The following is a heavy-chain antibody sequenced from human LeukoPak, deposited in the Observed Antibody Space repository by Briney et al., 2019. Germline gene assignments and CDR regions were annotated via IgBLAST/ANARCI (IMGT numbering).Heavy chain of an antibody. D-gene: IGHD1-26*01. J-gene: IGHJ1*01. Sequence: GASVKVSCKASGYTFTDYYMHWVRQAPGQGLEWMGWMNPNSGGTNYAQKFQGKVTMTRDTSIRTAYMELSRLRSDDTAVYYCAIIVGATTTQHWGQGTLVTVSS. CDR1: GYTFTDYY. CDR3: AIIVGATTTQH. CDR2: MNPNSGGT. V-gene: IGHV1-2*02.